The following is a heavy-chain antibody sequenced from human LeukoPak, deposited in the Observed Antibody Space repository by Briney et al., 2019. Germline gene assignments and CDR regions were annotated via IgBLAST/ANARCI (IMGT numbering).Heavy chain of an antibody. CDR1: GITLSNYG. J-gene: IGHJ4*02. CDR3: AKRGVVIRVILVGFHKEAYYFDS. Sequence: GGSLRLSCAVSGITLSNYGMSWVCQAPGKGLEWVAGISDSGGSTNYADSVKGRFTISRDNPKNILYLQMNSLRAEDTAVYFCAKRGVVIRVILVGFHKEAYYFDSWGQGALVTVSS. CDR2: ISDSGGST. D-gene: IGHD3-22*01. V-gene: IGHV3-23*01.